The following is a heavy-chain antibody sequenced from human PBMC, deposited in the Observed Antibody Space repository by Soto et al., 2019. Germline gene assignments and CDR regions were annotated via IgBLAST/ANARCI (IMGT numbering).Heavy chain of an antibody. J-gene: IGHJ4*02. CDR2: IYYSGST. CDR1: GGSISSSSYY. D-gene: IGHD3-3*01. Sequence: SETLSHTRAVSGGSISSSSYYWGWIRQPPGKGLEWIGSIYYSGSTYYNPSLKSRVTISVDTSKNQFSLKLSSVTAADTAVYYCARHMDYDFWSGYYDYWGQGTLVTVSS. CDR3: ARHMDYDFWSGYYDY. V-gene: IGHV4-39*01.